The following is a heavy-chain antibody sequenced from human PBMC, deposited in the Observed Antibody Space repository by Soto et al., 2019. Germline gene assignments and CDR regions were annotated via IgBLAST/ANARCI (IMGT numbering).Heavy chain of an antibody. V-gene: IGHV3-21*01. J-gene: IGHJ4*02. Sequence: EVQLVESGGGLVKPGGSLRLSCAASGFTFSSYSMNWVRQAPGKGLEWVSSISSSSSYIYYAASVKGRFTISRDNAKNSLYLQMNSLRAEDTAVYYCAREGPPLSYYGSSEEGFDYWGQGTLVTVSS. CDR1: GFTFSSYS. D-gene: IGHD3-22*01. CDR3: AREGPPLSYYGSSEEGFDY. CDR2: ISSSSSYI.